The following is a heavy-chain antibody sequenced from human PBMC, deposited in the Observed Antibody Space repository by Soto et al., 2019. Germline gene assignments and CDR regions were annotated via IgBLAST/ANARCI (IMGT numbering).Heavy chain of an antibody. CDR3: ARDYYEYDSGYVDVFDI. V-gene: IGHV1-18*01. D-gene: IGHD3-22*01. J-gene: IGHJ3*02. Sequence: QVQLVQSAAEVREPGASVKVSCKTSGYTFTNYGISWVRQAPGQGLEWMGWISTNDGRTNYGQKFQGRVTMTRDRYTRASYMQVRRLRPDYTAVYYCARDYYEYDSGYVDVFDIWGQGTKVAVSS. CDR1: GYTFTNYG. CDR2: ISTNDGRT.